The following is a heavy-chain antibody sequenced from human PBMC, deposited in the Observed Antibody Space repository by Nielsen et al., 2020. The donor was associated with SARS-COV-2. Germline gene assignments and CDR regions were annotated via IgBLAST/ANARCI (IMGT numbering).Heavy chain of an antibody. Sequence: WIRQPPGKGLEWVGRIKSKTDGGTTDYAAPVKGRFTISRDDSKNTLYLQMNSLRAEDTAVYYCARAITIFGVVIPKYYYGMDVWGQGTTVTVSS. V-gene: IGHV3-15*01. J-gene: IGHJ6*02. CDR2: IKSKTDGGTT. CDR3: ARAITIFGVVIPKYYYGMDV. D-gene: IGHD3-3*01.